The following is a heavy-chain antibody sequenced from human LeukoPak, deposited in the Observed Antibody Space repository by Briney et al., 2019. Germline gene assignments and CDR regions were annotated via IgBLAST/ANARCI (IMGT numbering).Heavy chain of an antibody. CDR1: GDSISSVY. CDR3: ARQGGEDSPY. D-gene: IGHD2-15*01. Sequence: PSETLSCTCFASGDSISSVYWSWLRQPQGKGLEWIGYINYSGSTNYNPSLKSLVTISVETSKNQFSLKLRSVTAADTAVYCCARQGGEDSPYWGQETLVTVSS. J-gene: IGHJ4*02. V-gene: IGHV4-59*08. CDR2: INYSGST.